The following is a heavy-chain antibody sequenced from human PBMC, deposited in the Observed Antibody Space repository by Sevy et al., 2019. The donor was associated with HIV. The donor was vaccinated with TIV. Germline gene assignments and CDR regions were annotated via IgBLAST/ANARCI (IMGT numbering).Heavy chain of an antibody. CDR1: GFTFSSYG. J-gene: IGHJ6*02. CDR2: ISYDGSNK. D-gene: IGHD2-15*01. Sequence: GGSLRLSCAASGFTFSSYGMHCVRQAPGKGLEWVAVISYDGSNKFYADSVKGRFTISRDNSKNTLYLQMNSLRADDTAVYYCAKHEAATPYYYYGMDVWGQGTPVTVSS. V-gene: IGHV3-30*18. CDR3: AKHEAATPYYYYGMDV.